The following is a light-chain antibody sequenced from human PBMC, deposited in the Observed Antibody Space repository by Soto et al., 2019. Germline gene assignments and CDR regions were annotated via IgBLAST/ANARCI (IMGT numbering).Light chain of an antibody. Sequence: QSALTQPASVSGSPGQSITISCTGTSSDVGGYNYVSWYQQHPGKAPKLMIYDVSNRPSGVSNRFSGSKSGNTASLSISGLQAEFEADYYCSSYTSSITLYVFGTGTNVTV. V-gene: IGLV2-14*01. CDR2: DVS. CDR3: SSYTSSITLYV. J-gene: IGLJ1*01. CDR1: SSDVGGYNY.